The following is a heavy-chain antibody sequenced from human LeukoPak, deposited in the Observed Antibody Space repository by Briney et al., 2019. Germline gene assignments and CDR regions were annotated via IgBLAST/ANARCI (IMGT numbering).Heavy chain of an antibody. D-gene: IGHD3-16*01. Sequence: GGSLRLSCVVSGFTVSSSYMSWVRQAPGKGLEWVSIIYSGVGTYYADSVKGRFTISRDNSKNTLYLQMNSLRAEDTAVYFCARDQSSPYVSWGQGTLVTVSS. CDR1: GFTVSSSY. J-gene: IGHJ4*02. CDR2: IYSGVGT. V-gene: IGHV3-53*01. CDR3: ARDQSSPYVS.